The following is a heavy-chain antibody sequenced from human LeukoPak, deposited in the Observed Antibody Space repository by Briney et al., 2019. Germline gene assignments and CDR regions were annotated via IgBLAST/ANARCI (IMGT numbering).Heavy chain of an antibody. D-gene: IGHD6-13*01. CDR1: GGSFSGYY. CDR2: INHSGST. CDR3: AKLGERSSWYYYYYYGMDV. J-gene: IGHJ6*02. V-gene: IGHV4-34*01. Sequence: KPSETLSLTCAVYGGSFSGYYWSWIRQPPGKGLEWIGEINHSGSTKYNPSLKSRVTISVDTSENQFSLKLSSVTAADTAVYYCAKLGERSSWYYYYYYGMDVWGQGTTVTVSS.